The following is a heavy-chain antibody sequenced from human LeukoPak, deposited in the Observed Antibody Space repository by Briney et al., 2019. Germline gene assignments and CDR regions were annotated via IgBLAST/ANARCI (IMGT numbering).Heavy chain of an antibody. CDR2: IYYSGST. J-gene: IGHJ4*02. CDR3: ARVPGLKTVVTPIDY. D-gene: IGHD4-23*01. V-gene: IGHV4-39*07. Sequence: PSETLSLTCTVSGGSISSSSYYWGWIRQPPGKGLEWIGTIYYSGSTYYNPSLKSRVTMSVDTSKNQFSLKLSSVTAADTAVYYCARVPGLKTVVTPIDYWGQGTLVTVSS. CDR1: GGSISSSSYY.